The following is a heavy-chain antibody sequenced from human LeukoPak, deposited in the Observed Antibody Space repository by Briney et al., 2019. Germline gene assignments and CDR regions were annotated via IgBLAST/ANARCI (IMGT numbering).Heavy chain of an antibody. J-gene: IGHJ4*02. Sequence: ASVKVSFKASGYTFTSYGISWVRQAPGQGLEWMGWISAYNGNTNYAKKLQGRVTMTTDPSPSTAYIELRSLRTDDTAVYYLSKLVATISGAKNIDYWGQGTLVTVSS. CDR2: ISAYNGNT. CDR1: GYTFTSYG. CDR3: SKLVATISGAKNIDY. D-gene: IGHD5-12*01. V-gene: IGHV1-18*01.